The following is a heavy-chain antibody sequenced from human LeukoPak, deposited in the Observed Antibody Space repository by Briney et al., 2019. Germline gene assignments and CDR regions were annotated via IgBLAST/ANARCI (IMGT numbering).Heavy chain of an antibody. CDR2: ISYDGSNK. D-gene: IGHD2-2*01. J-gene: IGHJ4*02. CDR3: ARGSNINYFDY. V-gene: IGHV3-30*04. Sequence: GGSLRLSCAASGFTFSSYAMHWVRQAPGKGLEWVAVISYDGSNKYYADSVKGRFTISRDNSKNTLYLQMNSLRAEDTAVYYCARGSNINYFDYWGQGTLVTVSS. CDR1: GFTFSSYA.